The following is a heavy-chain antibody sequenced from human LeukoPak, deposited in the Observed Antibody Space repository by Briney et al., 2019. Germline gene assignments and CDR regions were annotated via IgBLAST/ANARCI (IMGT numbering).Heavy chain of an antibody. CDR2: IYTSGST. CDR3: ARDKIRWGSKGYDP. V-gene: IGHV4-61*02. CDR1: GGTISTNTYY. Sequence: SETLSLTCTAYGGTISTNTYYWAWIRKPAGKGLEWIGRIYTSGSTNYNPSLKSRVTISVDTSKNQFSLKLRSVTAADTAVYYCARDKIRWGSKGYDPWGQGTLVTVYS. D-gene: IGHD6-13*01. J-gene: IGHJ5*02.